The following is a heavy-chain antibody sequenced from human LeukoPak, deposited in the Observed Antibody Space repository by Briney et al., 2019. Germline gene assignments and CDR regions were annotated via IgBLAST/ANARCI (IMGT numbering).Heavy chain of an antibody. V-gene: IGHV1-46*01. CDR2: INPSGGST. J-gene: IGHJ6*03. D-gene: IGHD6-6*01. CDR1: GYTFTSYY. Sequence: ASVKVSCKASGYTFTSYYMHWVRQAPGQGLEWMGIINPSGGSTSYAQKFQGRVTMTRDMSTGTVYMELSSLRSEDTAVYYCARDRSSDSSSSYYYYYYMDVWGKGTTVTVSS. CDR3: ARDRSSDSSSSYYYYYYMDV.